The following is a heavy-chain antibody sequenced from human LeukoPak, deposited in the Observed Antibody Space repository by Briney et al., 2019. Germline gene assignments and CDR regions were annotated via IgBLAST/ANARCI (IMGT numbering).Heavy chain of an antibody. CDR1: GFTFSSYS. Sequence: PGGSLRLSCAASGFTFSSYSMNWVRQAPGKGLHWVAVISYDGTNKYYADSVKGRFTISRDNSKNTLYLQLNSLRPEDTALYYCARDGYCSSTGCSAYFFDSWGQGTLVTVSS. CDR3: ARDGYCSSTGCSAYFFDS. CDR2: ISYDGTNK. D-gene: IGHD2-2*03. V-gene: IGHV3-30*03. J-gene: IGHJ4*02.